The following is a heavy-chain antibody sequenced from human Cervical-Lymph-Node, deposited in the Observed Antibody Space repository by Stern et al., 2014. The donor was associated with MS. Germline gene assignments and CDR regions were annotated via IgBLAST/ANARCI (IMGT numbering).Heavy chain of an antibody. D-gene: IGHD6-6*01. CDR1: GFTFIHYA. Sequence: VHLVESGGGLVQPGRSLRLSCAASGFTFIHYAMHWVRQAPGKGLEWVAYLSYDGSEKYSKYYADSVTGRFTISRDSSKNTVYLQMNSLRADDTAVYYCARDFSISSPFDYWGQGTLVTVSS. V-gene: IGHV3-30*04. CDR3: ARDFSISSPFDY. J-gene: IGHJ4*02. CDR2: LSYDGSEKYSK.